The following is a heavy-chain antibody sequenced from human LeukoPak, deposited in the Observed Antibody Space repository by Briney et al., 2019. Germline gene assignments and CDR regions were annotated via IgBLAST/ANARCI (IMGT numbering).Heavy chain of an antibody. Sequence: SETLSLTCTVSGGSISSYYWSWIRQPPGKGLEWIGYIYYSGSTNYNPSLKSRVTISVDTSKNQFSLNLSSVTAADTAVYYCARGRIAAAQRYYGMDLWGQGTTVSVSS. V-gene: IGHV4-59*01. CDR1: GGSISSYY. CDR3: ARGRIAAAQRYYGMDL. CDR2: IYYSGST. D-gene: IGHD6-13*01. J-gene: IGHJ6*02.